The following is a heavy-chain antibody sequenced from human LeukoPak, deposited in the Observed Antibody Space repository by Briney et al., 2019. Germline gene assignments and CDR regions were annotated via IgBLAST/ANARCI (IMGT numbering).Heavy chain of an antibody. CDR2: ISSSSSDI. D-gene: IGHD3-16*02. CDR3: VSGNDPDYLWGTYRLDAFDI. J-gene: IGHJ3*02. CDR1: GFTLSSYA. Sequence: GRSLRPSCTGSGFTLSSYAMNSVRRAPGQGLEWVSSISSSSSDIYYTDSVKGRFTISRDNAKNSLYLQMNSLRAEDTAVYYCVSGNDPDYLWGTYRLDAFDIWGQGTMVIVSS. V-gene: IGHV3-21*01.